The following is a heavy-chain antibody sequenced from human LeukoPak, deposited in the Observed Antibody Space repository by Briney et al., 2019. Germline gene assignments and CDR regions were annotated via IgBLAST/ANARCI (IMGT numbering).Heavy chain of an antibody. CDR1: GFSFTDYP. CDR2: IRTTAEGAKYA. V-gene: IGHV3-48*02. J-gene: IGHJ4*02. D-gene: IGHD3-9*01. CDR3: AAGQRYAFDY. Sequence: GGSLRLSCATAGFSFTDYPMNWVRQAPGKGREWISNIRTTAEGAKYAYYADSVKGRVTISRDDGKNTLYLHMNSLIDDDTVVYYGAAGQRYAFDYWGQGILVTVSS.